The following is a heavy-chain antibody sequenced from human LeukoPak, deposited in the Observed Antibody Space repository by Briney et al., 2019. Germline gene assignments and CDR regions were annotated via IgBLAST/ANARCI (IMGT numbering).Heavy chain of an antibody. CDR1: GYTFTGYY. Sequence: GASVKVSCKASGYTFTGYYMHWVRQAPGQGLEWMGIINPSGGSTSYAQKFQGRVTMTRDTSTSTVYMELSSLRSKDTAVYYCARGTKSDGSGSYYNVPYFDYWGQGTLVTVSS. D-gene: IGHD3-10*01. CDR3: ARGTKSDGSGSYYNVPYFDY. CDR2: INPSGGST. V-gene: IGHV1-46*01. J-gene: IGHJ4*02.